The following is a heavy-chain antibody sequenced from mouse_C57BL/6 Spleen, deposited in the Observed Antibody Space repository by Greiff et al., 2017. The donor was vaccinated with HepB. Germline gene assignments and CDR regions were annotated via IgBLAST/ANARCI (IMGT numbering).Heavy chain of an antibody. CDR2: IYPGNGDT. CDR3: ARSRGYYGSSYGGAMDY. J-gene: IGHJ4*01. V-gene: IGHV1-12*01. CDR1: GYTFTSYN. D-gene: IGHD1-1*01. Sequence: QVQLKESGAELVRPGASVKMSCKASGYTFTSYNMHWVKQTPRQGLEWIGAIYPGNGDTSYNQKFKGKATLTVDKSSSTAYMQLSSLTSEDSAVYFCARSRGYYGSSYGGAMDYWGQGTSVTVSS.